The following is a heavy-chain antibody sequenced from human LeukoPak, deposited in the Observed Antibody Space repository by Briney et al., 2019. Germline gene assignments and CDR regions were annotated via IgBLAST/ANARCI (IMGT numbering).Heavy chain of an antibody. Sequence: ASVKVSCTASGYTFTSYYMHWVRQAPGQGLEWMGIINPSGGSTSYAQKFQGRVTMTRDTSTSTVYMELSSLRSEDTAVYYCARLIRIYWFDPWGQGTLVTVSS. J-gene: IGHJ5*02. CDR3: ARLIRIYWFDP. V-gene: IGHV1-46*01. CDR1: GYTFTSYY. D-gene: IGHD3-3*01. CDR2: INPSGGST.